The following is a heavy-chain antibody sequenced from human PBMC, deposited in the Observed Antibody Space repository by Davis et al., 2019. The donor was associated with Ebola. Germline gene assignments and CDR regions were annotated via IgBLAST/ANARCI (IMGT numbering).Heavy chain of an antibody. CDR1: GFTFSTYE. CDR3: TRESTADDAFDI. D-gene: IGHD2-21*02. J-gene: IGHJ3*02. Sequence: GGSLRLSCAASGFTFSTYEMNWVRQAPGKGLEWVSYISSSGGTKFYADSVKGRFTISRDNAKNSLYLQVSSLRAEDTAVYHCTRESTADDAFDIWGQGTMVTVSS. CDR2: ISSSGGTK. V-gene: IGHV3-48*03.